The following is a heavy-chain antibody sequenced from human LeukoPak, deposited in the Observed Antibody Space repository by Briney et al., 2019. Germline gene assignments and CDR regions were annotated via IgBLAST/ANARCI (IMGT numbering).Heavy chain of an antibody. V-gene: IGHV4-59*01. CDR2: IYYSGST. D-gene: IGHD2-2*01. Sequence: SETLSLTCTVSGGSISSYYWSWIRQPPGKGLEWIGYIYYSGSTNYNPSLKSRVTISVDTSKNQFSLKLSSVTVADTAVYYCARFNCSSTSCYGDYYYYGMDVWGKGTTVTVSS. J-gene: IGHJ6*04. CDR1: GGSISSYY. CDR3: ARFNCSSTSCYGDYYYYGMDV.